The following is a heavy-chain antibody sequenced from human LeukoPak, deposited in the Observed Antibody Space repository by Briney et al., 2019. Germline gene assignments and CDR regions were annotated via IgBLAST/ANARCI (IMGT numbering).Heavy chain of an antibody. D-gene: IGHD2-2*01. Sequence: PGGSLRLSCAASGFTFSTYAMSWVGQAPGQGLEWVSSINGDGGSTYYAESVKGRFTVSRDNSKNTLYLQMDSLRAEDTAVYYCAKRPDCSTTNCFRFEYWGQGTLVTVSS. CDR2: INGDGGST. CDR1: GFTFSTYA. V-gene: IGHV3-23*01. J-gene: IGHJ4*02. CDR3: AKRPDCSTTNCFRFEY.